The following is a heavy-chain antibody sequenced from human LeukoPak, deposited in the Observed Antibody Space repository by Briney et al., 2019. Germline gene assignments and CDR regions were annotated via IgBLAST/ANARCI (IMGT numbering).Heavy chain of an antibody. CDR2: IIPILGIA. CDR1: GGTFSSYA. J-gene: IGHJ4*02. V-gene: IGHV1-69*04. CDR3: ARGASSSWYPSDY. D-gene: IGHD6-13*01. Sequence: GASVKVSCKASGGTFSSYAISWVRQAPGQGLEWMGRIIPILGIANYAQKFQGRVTITADKSTSTAYMELSSLRSEDTAVYYCARGASSSWYPSDYWGQGTLVTVSS.